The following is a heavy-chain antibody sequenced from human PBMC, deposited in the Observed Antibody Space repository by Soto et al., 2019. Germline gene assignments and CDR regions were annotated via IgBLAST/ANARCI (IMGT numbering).Heavy chain of an antibody. V-gene: IGHV3-72*01. CDR3: TRGPPDR. J-gene: IGHJ5*02. Sequence: EVQLVESGGGLVQPGGSLRLSCAASGFTFSDHHMGWVRQAPGKGLEWLGRVRNNGNTYTTEYAASVKGRFTISRDDSQNSLYLQMNSLKIEGTAVYFCTRGPPDRWGQGTLGTVSS. CDR1: GFTFSDHH. CDR2: VRNNGNTYTT.